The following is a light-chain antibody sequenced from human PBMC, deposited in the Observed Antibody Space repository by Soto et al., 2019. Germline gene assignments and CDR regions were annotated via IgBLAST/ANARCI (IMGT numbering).Light chain of an antibody. CDR3: QQYYDWPIT. V-gene: IGKV3-15*01. J-gene: IGKJ5*01. Sequence: EIVMTQSPPTVSVSPGERATLSCRASQSVSDKLAWYQQKPGQAPRLLIYAASTRAAGIPARFSGSGSGTDFTLTISSLQSEDFAVYYCQQYYDWPITFGQGTRLEIK. CDR2: AAS. CDR1: QSVSDK.